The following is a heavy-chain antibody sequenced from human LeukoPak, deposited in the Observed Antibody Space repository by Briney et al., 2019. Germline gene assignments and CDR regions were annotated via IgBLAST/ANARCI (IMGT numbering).Heavy chain of an antibody. J-gene: IGHJ6*02. CDR2: ISSSGSTI. CDR3: ARDAFRRDGYPLPSYGMDV. CDR1: GFTFSDYY. V-gene: IGHV3-11*01. D-gene: IGHD5-24*01. Sequence: GSLRLSCAASGFTFSDYYMSWIRQAPGKGLEWVSYISSSGSTIYYADSVKGRFTISRDNAKNSLYLQMNSLRAEDTAVYYCARDAFRRDGYPLPSYGMDVWGQGTTVTVSS.